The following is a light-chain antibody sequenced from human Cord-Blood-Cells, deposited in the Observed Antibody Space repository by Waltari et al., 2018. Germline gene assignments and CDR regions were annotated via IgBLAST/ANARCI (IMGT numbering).Light chain of an antibody. CDR3: QQSYSTPLT. V-gene: IGKV1-39*01. CDR1: QSISSS. CDR2: AAS. Sequence: DIQMTQSPSSLSASVGDRVTITCRANQSISSSFNWYQQKPGKAPKLLIYAASSLQSGVPSMFSGSGSGKDFTLTISSLQPEDVATYYCQQSYSTPLTFGGGTKVEIK. J-gene: IGKJ4*01.